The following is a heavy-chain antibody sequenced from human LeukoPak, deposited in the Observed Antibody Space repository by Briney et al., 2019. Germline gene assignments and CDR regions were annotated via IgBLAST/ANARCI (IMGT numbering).Heavy chain of an antibody. CDR2: MKGDGSEI. CDR3: AKDRTHDYGDLPDY. V-gene: IGHV3-7*03. D-gene: IGHD4-17*01. CDR1: GFTFSTYW. J-gene: IGHJ4*02. Sequence: GGSLRLSCAASGFTFSTYWMTWVRQAPGKGLEWMANMKGDGSEIHYVDSVKGRFTISRDNAKNTLYLQMNGLRAEDTAVYYCAKDRTHDYGDLPDYWGQGTLVTVSS.